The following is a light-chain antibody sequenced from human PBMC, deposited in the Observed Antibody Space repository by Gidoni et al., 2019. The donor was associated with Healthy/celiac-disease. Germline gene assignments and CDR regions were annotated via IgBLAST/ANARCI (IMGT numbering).Light chain of an antibody. V-gene: IGKV3-15*01. J-gene: IGKJ4*01. CDR1: QSVSSN. CDR2: GAS. CDR3: QQYNNWPTT. Sequence: EIVMTQSPATLSVSPGERATLSCRASQSVSSNLAWYQQKPGQAPRLLIYGASTRATGIPARFSGSGSGTEFTLTISSLQSEAFAVYSCQQYNNWPTTFGGGTKVEIK.